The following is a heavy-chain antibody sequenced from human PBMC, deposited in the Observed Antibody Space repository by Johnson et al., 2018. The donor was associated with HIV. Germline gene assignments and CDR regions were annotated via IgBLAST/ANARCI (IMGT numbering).Heavy chain of an antibody. Sequence: VQLVESGGGLVQPGRSLRLSCAASGFTFDDYAMHWVRQAPGKGLEWVSGISWNSGSIGYADSVKGRFTISRDNAKNSLYLQMNSLRAEDTALYYCAKSIVLMVYAHSFDIWGQGTMVTVSS. CDR1: GFTFDDYA. D-gene: IGHD2-8*01. J-gene: IGHJ3*02. CDR3: AKSIVLMVYAHSFDI. CDR2: ISWNSGSI. V-gene: IGHV3-9*01.